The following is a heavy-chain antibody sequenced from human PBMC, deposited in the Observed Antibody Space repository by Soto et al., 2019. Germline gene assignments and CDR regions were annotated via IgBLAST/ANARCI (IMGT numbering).Heavy chain of an antibody. Sequence: PSQTLSLTCDISGDSVSSNSAAWNWIRQTPSRGLEWLGRTYYRSKWYSNYAISVKSRVTVNPDTFKNQFSLQLNSVTPEDTAVYYCARGSWDDVSGHYYMGVWGKGTTVTVSS. J-gene: IGHJ6*03. V-gene: IGHV6-1*01. CDR2: TYYRSKWYS. CDR1: GDSVSSNSAA. CDR3: ARGSWDDVSGHYYMGV. D-gene: IGHD1-1*01.